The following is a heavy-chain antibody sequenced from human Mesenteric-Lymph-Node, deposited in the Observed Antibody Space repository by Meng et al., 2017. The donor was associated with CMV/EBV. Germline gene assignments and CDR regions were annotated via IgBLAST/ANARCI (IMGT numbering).Heavy chain of an antibody. J-gene: IGHJ4*02. Sequence: SVKVSCKASSGTFSSYAVSWVRQAPRQGLEWMGGIIPVFSTTNYAQRFQGRLTITTDESASTAYMELSSLRSEDSAVYYCAIEGRYTYQRPGPFDYWGQGTLVTVSS. CDR1: SGTFSSYA. CDR3: AIEGRYTYQRPGPFDY. V-gene: IGHV1-69*05. CDR2: IIPVFSTT. D-gene: IGHD3-16*01.